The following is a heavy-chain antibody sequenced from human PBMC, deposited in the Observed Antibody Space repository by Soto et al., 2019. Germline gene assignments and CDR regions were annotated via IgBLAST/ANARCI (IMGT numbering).Heavy chain of an antibody. D-gene: IGHD3-3*01. CDR2: IYYSGST. J-gene: IGHJ4*02. Sequence: SETLSLTCTVSGGSISSSSYYWGWTRQPPGKGLEWIGSIYYSGSTYYNPSLKSRVTISVDTSKNQFSLKLSSVTAADTAVYYCARTHYDFWSGSPRAIDYWGQGTLVTVSS. CDR1: GGSISSSSYY. V-gene: IGHV4-39*01. CDR3: ARTHYDFWSGSPRAIDY.